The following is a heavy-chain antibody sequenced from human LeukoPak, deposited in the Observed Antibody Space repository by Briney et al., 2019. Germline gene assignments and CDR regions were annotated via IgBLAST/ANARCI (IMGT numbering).Heavy chain of an antibody. J-gene: IGHJ4*02. V-gene: IGHV3-48*03. CDR2: MSSRDSTR. Sequence: PGGSLRLSCSASGFTFSSFEMDWVRQAPGKGLEWISYMSSRDSTRYYAESVRGRLTMSKDNAKNTLSLQMNSLRAEDTAFYYCARGFGRFGHRFGYLGQGTLVTVSS. D-gene: IGHD3-10*01. CDR3: ARGFGRFGHRFGY. CDR1: GFTFSSFE.